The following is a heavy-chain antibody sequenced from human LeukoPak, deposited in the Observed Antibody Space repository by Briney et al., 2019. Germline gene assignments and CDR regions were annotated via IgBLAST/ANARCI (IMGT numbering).Heavy chain of an antibody. D-gene: IGHD2-8*01. J-gene: IGHJ5*02. CDR2: ISSSGGTI. Sequence: PGGSLRLSCTISEITLSKTEMNWVRQAPGRGLEWVSYISSSGGTIYYADSVKGRFTISRDNAKNSLYLQMSSLRAEDTAVYYCARDRGRYCTDGICYTWNCFDAWGQGTLVTVSA. V-gene: IGHV3-48*03. CDR3: ARDRGRYCTDGICYTWNCFDA. CDR1: EITLSKTE.